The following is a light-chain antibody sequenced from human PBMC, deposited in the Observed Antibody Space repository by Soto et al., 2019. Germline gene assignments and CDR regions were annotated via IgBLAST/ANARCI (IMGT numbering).Light chain of an antibody. V-gene: IGLV2-14*01. J-gene: IGLJ1*01. CDR1: SSDVGGYNY. CDR2: EVS. Sequence: QSVLAQPASVSWSPGQSITISCTGTSSDVGGYNYVSWYQQHPGKAPKLMIYEVSNRPSGVSNRFSGSKYGNTASLTISGLQAEDEADYYCSSYTSSSTLVFGTGTKVTVL. CDR3: SSYTSSSTLV.